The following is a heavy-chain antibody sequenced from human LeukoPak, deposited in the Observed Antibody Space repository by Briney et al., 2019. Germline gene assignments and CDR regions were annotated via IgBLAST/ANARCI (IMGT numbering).Heavy chain of an antibody. CDR3: ARHQHGDPYYFDY. J-gene: IGHJ4*02. Sequence: PSETLSLTCTVSGGSISRYYWSWIRQPPGKGLEWIGYIYYSGSTNYNPSLKSRVTISVDTSKNQFSLKLSSVTAADTAVYYCARHQHGDPYYFDYWGQGTLVTVSS. CDR1: GGSISRYY. D-gene: IGHD4-17*01. V-gene: IGHV4-59*08. CDR2: IYYSGST.